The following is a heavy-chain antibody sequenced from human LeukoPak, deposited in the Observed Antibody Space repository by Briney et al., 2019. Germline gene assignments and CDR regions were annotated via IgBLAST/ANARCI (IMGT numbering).Heavy chain of an antibody. V-gene: IGHV1-24*01. CDR3: ARDNSVGGIAWWFDP. J-gene: IGHJ5*02. CDR1: GYTLTELS. Sequence: VASVKVSCKVSGYTLTELSMHWVRLAPGKGLEWMGGFDPEDGETIYAQKFQGRITLTRDMSATTDYMELSSLTSEDTAVYYCARDNSVGGIAWWFDPWGQGTLVTVSS. CDR2: FDPEDGET. D-gene: IGHD1-26*01.